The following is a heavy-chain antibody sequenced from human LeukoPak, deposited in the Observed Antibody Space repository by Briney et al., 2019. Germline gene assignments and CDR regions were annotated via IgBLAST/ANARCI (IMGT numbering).Heavy chain of an antibody. CDR2: INHSGST. J-gene: IGHJ4*02. CDR1: GGSFSGYY. D-gene: IGHD6-13*01. CDR3: ARHRMIAAAGRFGGFDY. Sequence: SETLSLTCGVYGGSFSGYYWSWIRQSPGKGLEWIGEINHSGSTNYNPSLKSRVTISVDTSKNQFSLKLRSVTAADTAVYYCARHRMIAAAGRFGGFDYWGQGTLVTVSS. V-gene: IGHV4-34*01.